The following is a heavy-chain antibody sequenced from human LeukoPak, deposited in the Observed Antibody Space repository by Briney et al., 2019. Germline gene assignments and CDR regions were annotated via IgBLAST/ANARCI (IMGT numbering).Heavy chain of an antibody. V-gene: IGHV4-31*02. D-gene: IGHD2/OR15-2a*01. CDR3: ASPSIGSTTDY. Sequence: NYWSWIRQHPGKGLEWIGYIHHSGSTYYNPSLKSRVIISVDTSKNQFSLKLNSVTAADTAVYYCASPSIGSTTDYWGQGTLVTVSS. CDR1: NY. J-gene: IGHJ4*02. CDR2: IHHSGST.